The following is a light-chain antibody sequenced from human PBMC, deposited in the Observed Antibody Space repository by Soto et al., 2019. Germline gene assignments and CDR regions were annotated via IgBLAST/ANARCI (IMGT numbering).Light chain of an antibody. J-gene: IGLJ3*02. CDR3: CSYAGSYTSM. CDR2: DVT. V-gene: IGLV2-11*01. CDR1: SSDVGGYDY. Sequence: QSVLTQPRSVSGSPGHSVTISCTGTSSDVGGYDYVSWYQQHPGKAPKLIIYDVTERPSGVPDRFSCSKSGNTASLTISGLQAEDEADYYCCSYAGSYTSMFGGGTKLTVL.